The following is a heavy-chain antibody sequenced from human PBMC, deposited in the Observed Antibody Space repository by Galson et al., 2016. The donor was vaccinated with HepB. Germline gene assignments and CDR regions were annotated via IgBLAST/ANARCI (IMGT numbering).Heavy chain of an antibody. D-gene: IGHD2-2*01. Sequence: SLRLSCAASGFTFSSSAMSWVRQAPGKGLEWVSAISGSGGSTYYADSVKGRFTLSRDNSKNKLYLQLNSLRAEDTAVYYCATAKVHYASGGFDSWGQGTLVTVSS. V-gene: IGHV3-23*01. J-gene: IGHJ4*02. CDR3: ATAKVHYASGGFDS. CDR2: ISGSGGST. CDR1: GFTFSSSA.